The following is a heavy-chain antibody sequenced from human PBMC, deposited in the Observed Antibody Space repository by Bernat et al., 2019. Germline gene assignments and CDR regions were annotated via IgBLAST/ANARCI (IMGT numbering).Heavy chain of an antibody. D-gene: IGHD2-8*02. CDR2: INHSGST. V-gene: IGHV4-34*01. CDR3: ARGRGQDRARRCTGGVCYTGSSSRYLNP. CDR1: GGSFSGYY. J-gene: IGHJ5*02. Sequence: QVQLQQWGAGLLKPSETLSLTCAVYGGSFSGYYWSWIRQPPGKGLEWIGEINHSGSTNYNPSLKSRVTISVDTSKNQFSLKLSSVTAADTAVYYWARGRGQDRARRCTGGVCYTGSSSRYLNPWGQGTLVTVSS.